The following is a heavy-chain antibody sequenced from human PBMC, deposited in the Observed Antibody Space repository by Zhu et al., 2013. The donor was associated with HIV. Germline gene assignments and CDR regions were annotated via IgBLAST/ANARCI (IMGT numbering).Heavy chain of an antibody. D-gene: IGHD2-21*02. J-gene: IGHJ4*02. Sequence: VQLQESGPGLVKPSQTLSLTCTVSGYSISSGYYWGWIRQPPGKGLEWIGSIYHSGSTYYNPSLKSRVTISVDTSKNQFSLKLSSVTAADTAVYYCASGGEYCGGDCYSDWDQGTLVTVSS. CDR2: IYHSGST. CDR3: ASGGEYCGGDCYSD. CDR1: GYSISSGYY. V-gene: IGHV4-38-2*02.